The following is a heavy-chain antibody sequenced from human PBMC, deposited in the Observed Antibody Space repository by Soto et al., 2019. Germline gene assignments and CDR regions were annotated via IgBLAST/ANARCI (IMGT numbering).Heavy chain of an antibody. V-gene: IGHV3-30-3*01. CDR3: ATAAAGRILNWFDP. CDR1: GFTFSSYA. Sequence: QVQLVESGGGVVQPGRSLRLSCAASGFTFSSYAMHWVRQAPGKGLEWVAVISYDGSNKYYADSVKGRFTISRDNSKNTLYLQMNSLRAEDTAVYYCATAAAGRILNWFDPWGQGTLVTVSS. J-gene: IGHJ5*02. CDR2: ISYDGSNK. D-gene: IGHD6-13*01.